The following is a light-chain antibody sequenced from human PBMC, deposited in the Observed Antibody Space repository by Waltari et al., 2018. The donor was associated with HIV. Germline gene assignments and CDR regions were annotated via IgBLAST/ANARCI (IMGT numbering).Light chain of an antibody. Sequence: PGQSITISCTGTSSDIGGYDYVSWYQQHPGKAPKLMIYGVSSRPSGVSNRFSGSRSGNTASLTISGLQAEDEADYYCSAYTSSSTLAVFGGGTKLTVL. CDR2: GVS. J-gene: IGLJ2*01. CDR3: SAYTSSSTLAV. CDR1: SSDIGGYDY. V-gene: IGLV2-14*01.